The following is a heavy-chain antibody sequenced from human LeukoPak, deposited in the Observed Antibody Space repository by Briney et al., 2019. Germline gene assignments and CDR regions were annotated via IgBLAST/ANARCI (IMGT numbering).Heavy chain of an antibody. V-gene: IGHV3-48*04. J-gene: IGHJ3*02. D-gene: IGHD1-14*01. CDR2: ISSSGSTI. CDR1: GFTFSSYS. CDR3: ARDVGIKLNAFDI. Sequence: GGSLRLSCAASGFTFSSYSMNWVRQAPGKGLEWVSYISSSGSTIYYADSVKGRFTISRDNAKNSLYLQMNSLRAEDTAVYYCARDVGIKLNAFDIWGQGTMVTVSS.